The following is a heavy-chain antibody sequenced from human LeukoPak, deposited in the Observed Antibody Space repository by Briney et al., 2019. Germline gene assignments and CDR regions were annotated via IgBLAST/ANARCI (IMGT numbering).Heavy chain of an antibody. CDR2: IKQDGSEK. CDR3: ARDPTVANYYYYYRDV. CDR1: GFTFSSYW. D-gene: IGHD4-23*01. Sequence: GGSLRLSCAAAGFTFSSYWMSWVRQAPGKGLQWVANIKQDGSEKYYVDSLTGRFTVSRDNAKNSLYLQMNSLRAEDTAVYYCARDPTVANYYYYYRDVWGKGTTVTVSS. J-gene: IGHJ6*03. V-gene: IGHV3-7*01.